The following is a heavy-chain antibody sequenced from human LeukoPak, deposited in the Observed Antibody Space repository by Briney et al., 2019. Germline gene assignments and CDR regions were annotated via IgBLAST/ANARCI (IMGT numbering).Heavy chain of an antibody. J-gene: IGHJ4*02. D-gene: IGHD4/OR15-4a*01. CDR3: ARLSNYGGSGVFDY. CDR2: IYYSGST. Sequence: SETLSLTCTVSGGSISSSSYYWGWIRQPPGKGLEWIGSIYYSGSTYYNPSLKSRVTISVDTSKNQFSLKLSSVTAADTAVYYCARLSNYGGSGVFDYWGQGTLVTVSS. CDR1: GGSISSSSYY. V-gene: IGHV4-39*07.